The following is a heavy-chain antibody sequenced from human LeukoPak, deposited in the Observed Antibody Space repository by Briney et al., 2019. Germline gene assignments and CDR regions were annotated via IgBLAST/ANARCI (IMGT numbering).Heavy chain of an antibody. CDR3: AKDLGNWIRVYFDY. CDR1: GFSFSSYA. J-gene: IGHJ4*02. CDR2: ISGTGGST. Sequence: GGSLRLSCAGSGFSFSSYAMSWVRQAPVKGQERASAISGTGGSTYYADSVKGRFTISRDNSKNTLYLQMNSLRAEDTAVYYCAKDLGNWIRVYFDYWGQGTLVTVSS. V-gene: IGHV3-23*01. D-gene: IGHD1-1*01.